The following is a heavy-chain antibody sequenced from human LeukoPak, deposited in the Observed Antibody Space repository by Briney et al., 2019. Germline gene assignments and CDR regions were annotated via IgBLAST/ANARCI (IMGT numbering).Heavy chain of an antibody. CDR2: IYPGDSDT. D-gene: IGHD3/OR15-3a*01. Sequence: GESLKISCQGSGYYFTSYWIGWVRQMPGQGLEGMGVIYPGDSDTRYSPSFQGQVTISADKSIRTAYLQWSSLKASDTAMFYCARVNTSIGHAFDYWGQGTLVTVSS. CDR3: ARVNTSIGHAFDY. V-gene: IGHV5-51*01. CDR1: GYYFTSYW. J-gene: IGHJ4*02.